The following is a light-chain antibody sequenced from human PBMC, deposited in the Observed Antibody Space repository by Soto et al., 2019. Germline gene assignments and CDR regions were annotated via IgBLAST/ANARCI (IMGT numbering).Light chain of an antibody. CDR3: QQYNSWPLT. Sequence: DIVVTQSPSTRSVSPGERATISCRASQSISGYLAWYQQKPGQAPRLLIYDASTSATGIPSRFSGSGSGTEFTLTISSLQSEDFAIYYCQQYNSWPLTFGQGTRLEIE. CDR1: QSISGY. J-gene: IGKJ5*01. V-gene: IGKV3-15*01. CDR2: DAS.